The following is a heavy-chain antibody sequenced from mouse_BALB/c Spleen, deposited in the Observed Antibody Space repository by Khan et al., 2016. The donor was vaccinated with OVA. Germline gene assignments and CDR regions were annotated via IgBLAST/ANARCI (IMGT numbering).Heavy chain of an antibody. V-gene: IGHV1-7*01. D-gene: IGHD1-1*01. J-gene: IGHJ3*01. CDR2: INPSTGYT. CDR1: GYTFTSYW. Sequence: QVQLQQSGAELAKPGASVKMSCKASGYTFTSYWMHWVKQRPGQGLEWIGYINPSTGYTEYNQRFKDKATLHAEQSYSTAYMQLSSLTSDESAVYYCANHGSSSAWLTYWGQGTLVTVSA. CDR3: ANHGSSSAWLTY.